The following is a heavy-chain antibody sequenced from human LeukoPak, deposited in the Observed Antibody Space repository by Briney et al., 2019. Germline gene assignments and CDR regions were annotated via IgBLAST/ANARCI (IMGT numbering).Heavy chain of an antibody. CDR2: ISRDSDIR. V-gene: IGHV3-48*04. D-gene: IGHD6-13*01. Sequence: GGSLRLSCAASGFIFGRDSMNWVRQAPGRGLEWISYISRDSDIRYYADSVRGRFHISRDNARNSLYLQMNGLRAEDTAVYYCAKDILEAGLFFDYWGLGTLVTVSS. CDR1: GFIFGRDS. CDR3: AKDILEAGLFFDY. J-gene: IGHJ4*02.